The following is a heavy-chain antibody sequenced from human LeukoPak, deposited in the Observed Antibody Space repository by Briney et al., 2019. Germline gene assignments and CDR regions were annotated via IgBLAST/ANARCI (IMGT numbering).Heavy chain of an antibody. Sequence: SGPTLVNPTQTLTLTCTFSGFSLSTSGVGVGWIRQPPGKALEWLALIYWNGNKLYSPSLKSRLTITKDTSNNQVVLTMTNMDPVDTATYYCAHYGDYRFLYYFDYWGQGTLVTVSP. CDR2: IYWNGNK. V-gene: IGHV2-5*01. CDR3: AHYGDYRFLYYFDY. CDR1: GFSLSTSGVG. D-gene: IGHD4-17*01. J-gene: IGHJ4*02.